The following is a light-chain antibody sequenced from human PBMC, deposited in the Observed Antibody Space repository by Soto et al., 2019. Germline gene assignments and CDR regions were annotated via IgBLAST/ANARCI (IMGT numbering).Light chain of an antibody. CDR1: SSNIGAGYA. Sequence: QTVLTQPPSVSGAPGQRMTISCTGSSSNIGAGYAVHWYQHLPGAAPKLLISTNTNRPSGVPDRFSASKSGTSASLAITGLQAEDEAYYYCQSYDDSLTGHVFGTGTKLTVL. CDR2: TNT. V-gene: IGLV1-40*01. CDR3: QSYDDSLTGHV. J-gene: IGLJ1*01.